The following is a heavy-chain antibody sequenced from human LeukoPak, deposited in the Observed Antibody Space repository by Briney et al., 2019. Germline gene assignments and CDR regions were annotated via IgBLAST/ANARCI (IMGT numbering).Heavy chain of an antibody. CDR2: IYSGGST. J-gene: IGHJ6*02. D-gene: IGHD1-26*01. V-gene: IGHV3-53*01. CDR1: GFTVSSNY. CDR3: ARYTRGTNGMDV. Sequence: GGSLRLSCAASGFTVSSNYMSWVRQAPGKGLEWVSVIYSGGSTYYADSVKGRFTISRDNSKNTLYLQMNSLRAEDTAVYYCARYTRGTNGMDVWGQGTTVTVSS.